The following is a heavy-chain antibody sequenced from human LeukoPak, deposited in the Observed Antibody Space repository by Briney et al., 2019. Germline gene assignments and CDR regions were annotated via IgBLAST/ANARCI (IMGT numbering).Heavy chain of an antibody. V-gene: IGHV3-73*01. CDR2: IRSKANSYAT. CDR3: TRTSDILTGYTPREAYYYYYHVDV. D-gene: IGHD3-9*01. CDR1: GFTFSGSA. Sequence: GGSLRLSCAASGFTFSGSAMHWVRQASGKGLDWVGRIRSKANSYATVYAASVKGRFTISRDDSKNTAYLQMNSLKTEDTAVYYCTRTSDILTGYTPREAYYYYYHVDVWGKGTTVTISS. J-gene: IGHJ6*03.